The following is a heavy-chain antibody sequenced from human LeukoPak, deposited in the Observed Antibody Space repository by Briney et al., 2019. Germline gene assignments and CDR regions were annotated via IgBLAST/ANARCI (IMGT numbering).Heavy chain of an antibody. V-gene: IGHV3-7*01. CDR1: GFTFSSHW. CDR2: IKQDGSEK. Sequence: GGSLRLSCAASGFTFSSHWMNWVRQAPGKGLEWVAKIKQDGSEKYYADSVKGRFTISRDNAKNSLYLQLNSLRAEDTAVYYCARNIHNFWSGYLDYMDVWGKGTTVTVSS. J-gene: IGHJ6*03. CDR3: ARNIHNFWSGYLDYMDV. D-gene: IGHD3-3*01.